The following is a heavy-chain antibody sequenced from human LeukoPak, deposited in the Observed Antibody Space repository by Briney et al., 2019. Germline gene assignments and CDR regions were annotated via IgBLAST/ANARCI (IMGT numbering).Heavy chain of an antibody. V-gene: IGHV3-33*05. CDR2: ISIDGSNK. CDR3: AKVFHDFWSATPQHAFDI. CDR1: GFTFSSYG. D-gene: IGHD3-3*01. Sequence: GSLRLSCAASGFTFSSYGMHWVRQAPGKGLEWVAVISIDGSNKYYTDSVKGRFTISRDNSKNTLYLQMNSLRAEDTAVYYCAKVFHDFWSATPQHAFDIWGQGTMVTVSS. J-gene: IGHJ3*02.